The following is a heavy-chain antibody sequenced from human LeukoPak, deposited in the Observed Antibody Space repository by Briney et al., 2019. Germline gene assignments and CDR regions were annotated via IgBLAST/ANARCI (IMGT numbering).Heavy chain of an antibody. CDR2: MNPNSGNT. Sequence: ASVKVSCKASGCTFTSYDINWVRQATGQGLEWMGWMNPNSGNTGYAQKIQGRVTMTRNTSISTAYMELSSLRSEDTAVYYCARGLFGITMIVVVPDWFDPWGQGTLVTVSS. CDR3: ARGLFGITMIVVVPDWFDP. CDR1: GCTFTSYD. D-gene: IGHD3-22*01. V-gene: IGHV1-8*01. J-gene: IGHJ5*02.